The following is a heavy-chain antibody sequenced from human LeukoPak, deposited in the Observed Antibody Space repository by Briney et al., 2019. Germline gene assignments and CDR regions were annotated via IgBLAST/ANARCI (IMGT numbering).Heavy chain of an antibody. Sequence: SETLSLTCTVFGGSISSRNYYWGWIRQPPGKGLERIGSIYYSGNTYYNPSLKRRVTISVDMSKNQLFLKLSSVTAADTAVYYCARQTAPRSIAARLGYGMDVWGQGTTVTVSS. D-gene: IGHD6-6*01. CDR1: GGSISSRNYY. CDR2: IYYSGNT. J-gene: IGHJ6*02. CDR3: ARQTAPRSIAARLGYGMDV. V-gene: IGHV4-39*01.